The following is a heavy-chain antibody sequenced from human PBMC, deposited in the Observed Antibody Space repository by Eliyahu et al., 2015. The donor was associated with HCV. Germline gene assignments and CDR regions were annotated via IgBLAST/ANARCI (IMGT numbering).Heavy chain of an antibody. CDR1: GFTFSSHW. J-gene: IGHJ4*02. D-gene: IGHD5-24*01. CDR3: VRVGGYNKFDH. Sequence: EVQLVESGGGLVQPGGSLRLSCAASGFTFSSHWMHWVRQAPGKGLVWVSRVNDDGSSTNNADSVKGRFTISRDNAKNTLYLQMNSLRAEDTAVYYCVRVGGYNKFDHWGQGTLVTVSS. V-gene: IGHV3-74*01. CDR2: VNDDGSST.